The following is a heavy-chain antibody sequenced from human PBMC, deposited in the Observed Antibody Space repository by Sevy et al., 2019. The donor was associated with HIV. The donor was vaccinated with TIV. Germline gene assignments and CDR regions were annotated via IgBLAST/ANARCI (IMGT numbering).Heavy chain of an antibody. D-gene: IGHD2-2*01. CDR3: ARAPGYCTSTNCYEWFDP. CDR1: GFTFSSYG. Sequence: GGSLRLSCAASGFTFSSYGMHWVRQAPGKGLEWVAVIWNDGSNQYYADSVEGRFTVSRDNSTNTLNLQMNSLRAEDTAVYYCARAPGYCTSTNCYEWFDPWGHGTLVTVSS. J-gene: IGHJ5*02. CDR2: IWNDGSNQ. V-gene: IGHV3-33*01.